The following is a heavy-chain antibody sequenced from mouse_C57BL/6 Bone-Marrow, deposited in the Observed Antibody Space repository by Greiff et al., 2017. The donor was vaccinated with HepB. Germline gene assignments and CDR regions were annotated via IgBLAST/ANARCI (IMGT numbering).Heavy chain of an antibody. J-gene: IGHJ4*01. CDR3: ARREGYYDFYYYAMDY. D-gene: IGHD1-1*02. Sequence: VQLQQSGPVLVKPGASVKMSCKASGYTFTDYYMNWVKQSHGKSLEWIGVINPYNGGTSYNQKFKGKATLTVDKSSSTAYMELNSLTSEDSAVYYCARREGYYDFYYYAMDYWGQGTSVTVSS. CDR2: INPYNGGT. CDR1: GYTFTDYY. V-gene: IGHV1-19*01.